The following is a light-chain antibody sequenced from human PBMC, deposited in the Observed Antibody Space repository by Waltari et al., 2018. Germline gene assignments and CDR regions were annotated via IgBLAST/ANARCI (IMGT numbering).Light chain of an antibody. CDR2: SNK. V-gene: IGLV1-44*01. CDR3: AAWDDSLNGWV. Sequence: QSVLTQPPSASGTPGQRVTISCSGSSYNIGSNTVHWYQQLPGTAPKLLIYSNKQRPSGVPDRFSGSKSGTSASLAISGLQSEDEADYYCAAWDDSLNGWVFGGGTKLTVL. CDR1: SYNIGSNT. J-gene: IGLJ3*02.